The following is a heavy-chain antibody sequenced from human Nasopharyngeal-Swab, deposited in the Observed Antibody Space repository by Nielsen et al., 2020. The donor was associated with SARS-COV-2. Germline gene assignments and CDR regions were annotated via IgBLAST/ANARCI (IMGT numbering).Heavy chain of an antibody. D-gene: IGHD5-12*01. V-gene: IGHV3-7*03. J-gene: IGHJ6*02. CDR2: IKQDGSER. CDR1: GFLFNSYW. CDR3: AKDRDSGDDSDDYYHYYGMDV. Sequence: GESLKISCAASGFLFNSYWMTWVRQAPGKGLEWVANIKQDGSERYYVDSVKGRFTISRDNSKNTVNLQMNSLRVEDTAIYYCAKDRDSGDDSDDYYHYYGMDVWGQGTTVTVFS.